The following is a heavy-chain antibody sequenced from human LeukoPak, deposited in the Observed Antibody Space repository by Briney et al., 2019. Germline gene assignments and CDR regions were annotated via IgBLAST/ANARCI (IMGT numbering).Heavy chain of an antibody. V-gene: IGHV4-4*07. J-gene: IGHJ6*02. D-gene: IGHD6-13*01. Sequence: SETLSLTCAVSGGSISSYYWSWIRQPAGKGLEWIGRIYTSGSTNYNPSLKSRVTMSVDTSKNQFSMKLNSVTAADTAVYYCARDRLRGSSWAYYYYGMDVWGQGTTVTVSS. CDR3: ARDRLRGSSWAYYYYGMDV. CDR2: IYTSGST. CDR1: GGSISSYY.